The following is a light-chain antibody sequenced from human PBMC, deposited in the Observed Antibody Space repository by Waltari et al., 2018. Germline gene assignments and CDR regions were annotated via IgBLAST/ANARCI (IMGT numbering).Light chain of an antibody. J-gene: IGLJ1*01. CDR3: QSYDSSLSGYV. Sequence: QSVLTQPPSVSGAPGQRVSISCTGSKSNIGAGYDVHWYPQLPGTAPKLLIYGNSNRPSGVPDRFSGSKSGTSASLAITGLQAEDEADYYCQSYDSSLSGYVFGTGTKVTVL. V-gene: IGLV1-40*01. CDR2: GNS. CDR1: KSNIGAGYD.